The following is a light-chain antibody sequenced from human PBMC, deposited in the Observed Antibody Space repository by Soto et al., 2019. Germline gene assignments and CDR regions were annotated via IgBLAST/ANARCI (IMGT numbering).Light chain of an antibody. CDR3: QQYNNWPPDT. V-gene: IGKV3-15*01. J-gene: IGKJ2*01. CDR1: QSVNSN. Sequence: SVSPGERATLSCRASQSVNSNLAWYQQKRGQAPRLLIYGASTRATGIPGRFRGSGSGTEFTLTITSLQSEDFAVYFCQQYNNWPPDTFGQGTKLEIK. CDR2: GAS.